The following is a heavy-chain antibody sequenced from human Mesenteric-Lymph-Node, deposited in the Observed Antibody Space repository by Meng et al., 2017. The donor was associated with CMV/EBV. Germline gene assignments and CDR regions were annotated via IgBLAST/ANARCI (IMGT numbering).Heavy chain of an antibody. J-gene: IGHJ4*02. CDR1: GFSVGNNY. CDR2: IYTGENT. D-gene: IGHD3-3*01. Sequence: LSCVVSGFSVGNNYISWVRQAPGKGLEWVSVIYTGENTYYADSVRSRFAISRDNSKNTVYLQMNSLRPEDTAVYYCAGDNDDLGQENYWGPGTLVTVSS. V-gene: IGHV3-66*02. CDR3: AGDNDDLGQENY.